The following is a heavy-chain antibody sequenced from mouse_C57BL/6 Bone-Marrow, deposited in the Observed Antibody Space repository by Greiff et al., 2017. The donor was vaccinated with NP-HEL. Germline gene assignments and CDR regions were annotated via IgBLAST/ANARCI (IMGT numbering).Heavy chain of an antibody. D-gene: IGHD2-5*01. CDR3: ARGSNYLYYYAMDY. V-gene: IGHV14-2*01. CDR1: GFNIKDYY. J-gene: IGHJ4*01. CDR2: IDPEDGET. Sequence: EVQLQQSGAELVKPGASVKLSCTASGFNIKDYYMHWVKQRTEQGLEWIGRIDPEDGETKYAPKFPGKATITADTSSNTAYLQLSSLTSEDTAVYYCARGSNYLYYYAMDYWGQGTSVTVSS.